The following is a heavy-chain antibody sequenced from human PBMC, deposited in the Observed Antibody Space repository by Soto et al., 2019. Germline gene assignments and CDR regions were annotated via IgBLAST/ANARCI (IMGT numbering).Heavy chain of an antibody. CDR3: ARFPLEYCSSTSCRNWFDP. CDR1: GGTFSSYT. D-gene: IGHD2-2*01. V-gene: IGHV1-69*02. Sequence: SVKVSCKASGGTFSSYTISWVRQAPGQGLEWMGRIIPILGIANYAQKFQGRVTITADKSTSTAYMELSSLRSEDTAVYYCARFPLEYCSSTSCRNWFDPWGQGTLVTVSS. CDR2: IIPILGIA. J-gene: IGHJ5*02.